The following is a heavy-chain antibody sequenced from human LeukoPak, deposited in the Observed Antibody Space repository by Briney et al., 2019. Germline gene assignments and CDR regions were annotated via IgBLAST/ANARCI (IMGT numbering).Heavy chain of an antibody. CDR2: MNIDGSEK. CDR1: GFTFSSYW. J-gene: IGHJ4*02. V-gene: IGHV3-7*01. D-gene: IGHD1-26*01. CDR3: ARDPVEWELLLDY. Sequence: PGGSLRLSCAASGFTFSSYWMGWVRQAPGKRLEWVANMNIDGSEKYYADSVEGRFTISRDNARNSVYLQMNSLRVEDTAVYYCARDPVEWELLLDYWGQGTLVTVSS.